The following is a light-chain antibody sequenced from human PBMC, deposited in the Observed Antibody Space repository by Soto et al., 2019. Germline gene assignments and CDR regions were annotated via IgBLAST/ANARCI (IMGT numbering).Light chain of an antibody. CDR3: QQYYSYPPIT. J-gene: IGKJ5*01. Sequence: AIRMSKSPSSLSASTGDRVTITCRASQGISSYLAWYQQKPGKAPKLLIYAASTLQSGVPSRFSGSGSGTDFTLTISCLQSEDFATYYCQQYYSYPPITFGQGTRLE. CDR2: AAS. V-gene: IGKV1-8*01. CDR1: QGISSY.